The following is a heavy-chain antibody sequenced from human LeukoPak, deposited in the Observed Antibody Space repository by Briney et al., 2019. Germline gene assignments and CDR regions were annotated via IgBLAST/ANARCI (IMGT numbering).Heavy chain of an antibody. CDR1: GGSFSGYY. Sequence: PSETLSLTCAVYGGSFSGYYWSWIRQPPGKGLEWIGEINHSGSTNYNQSLKSRVTISVDTSKNQFSLKLSSVTAADTAVYYCARYGITGRQGPYYYYYMDVWGKGTTVTVSS. CDR3: ARYGITGRQGPYYYYYMDV. CDR2: INHSGST. V-gene: IGHV4-34*01. J-gene: IGHJ6*03. D-gene: IGHD1-20*01.